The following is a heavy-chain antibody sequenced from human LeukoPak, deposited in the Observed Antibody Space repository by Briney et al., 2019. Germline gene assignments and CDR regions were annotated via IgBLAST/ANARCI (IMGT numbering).Heavy chain of an antibody. CDR3: ARDLGVGFCSSTGCNNLNMDV. V-gene: IGHV3-53*01. D-gene: IGHD2-2*01. CDR2: IYGGDST. Sequence: GGSLRLSCAASGLSVSRNYMSWVRQAPGKGLEWVSVIYGGDSTYYADSVKGRFTISRDNSKNTLYLQMNSLRAEDTAVYYCARDLGVGFCSSTGCNNLNMDVWGKGTTVTVSS. CDR1: GLSVSRNY. J-gene: IGHJ6*03.